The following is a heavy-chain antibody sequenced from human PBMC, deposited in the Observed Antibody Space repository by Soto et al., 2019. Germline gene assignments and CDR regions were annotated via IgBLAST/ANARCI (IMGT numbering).Heavy chain of an antibody. D-gene: IGHD5-12*01. V-gene: IGHV4-59*01. CDR1: GDSISAYS. Sequence: SETLSLTCTVSGDSISAYSWSWVRQPPGKGLEWIGNIHYNGNTKYNPSLKSRVSMSVDTSKNQFSLRLISVTAAHTAKYFCAREGNLGRWLQPLDFWGQGTLVTVSS. CDR2: IHYNGNT. CDR3: AREGNLGRWLQPLDF. J-gene: IGHJ4*02.